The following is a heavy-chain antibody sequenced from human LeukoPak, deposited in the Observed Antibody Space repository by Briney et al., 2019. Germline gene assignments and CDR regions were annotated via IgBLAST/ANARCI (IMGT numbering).Heavy chain of an antibody. CDR1: GFTDSNNY. CDR2: ISSSGTTM. Sequence: PGGSLRLSCAASGFTDSNNYMSWVRQAPGKGLEWISYISSSGTTMYYADSVKGRFTISRDNAKNSLYLQMNSLRAEDTAVYYCARYGDGPFDYWGQGTLVTVSS. J-gene: IGHJ4*02. V-gene: IGHV3-11*04. CDR3: ARYGDGPFDY. D-gene: IGHD5-24*01.